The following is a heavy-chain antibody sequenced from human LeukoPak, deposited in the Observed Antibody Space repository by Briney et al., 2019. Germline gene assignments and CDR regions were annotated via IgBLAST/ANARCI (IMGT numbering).Heavy chain of an antibody. CDR2: IIPILGIA. J-gene: IGHJ4*02. D-gene: IGHD3-22*01. Sequence: SVKISCKASGYTFTGYYMHWVRQAPGQRLEWMGRIIPILGIANYAQKFQGRVTITADKSTSTAYMELSSLRSEDTAVYYCARDYYDSSGYYYSHFDYWGQGTLVTVSS. CDR1: GYTFTGYY. V-gene: IGHV1-69*04. CDR3: ARDYYDSSGYYYSHFDY.